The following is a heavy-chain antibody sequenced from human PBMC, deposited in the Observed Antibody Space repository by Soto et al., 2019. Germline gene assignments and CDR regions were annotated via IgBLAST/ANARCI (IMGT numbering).Heavy chain of an antibody. CDR2: INPNGGRT. V-gene: IGHV1-46*03. Sequence: GASVKVSCKASGYTFTSYYMHWVRQAPGQGFEWMGIINPNGGRTTYAQKFQDRVTLTRDTSTSTFYMELSSLRPEDTAVYYCTNVESGYFFDYWGQGTLVTVSS. J-gene: IGHJ4*02. D-gene: IGHD5-12*01. CDR1: GYTFTSYY. CDR3: TNVESGYFFDY.